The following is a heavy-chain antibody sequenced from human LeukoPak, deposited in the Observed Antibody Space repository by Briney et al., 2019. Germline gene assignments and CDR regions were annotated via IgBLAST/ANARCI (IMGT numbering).Heavy chain of an antibody. CDR1: GGSISSSSYY. J-gene: IGHJ4*02. Sequence: SETLSLTCTVSGGSISSSSYYWGWIRQPPGKGLEWIGSIYYSGSTHYNASLKSRVTISVDTSKNQFSLKLSSVTAADTAVYYCARRVAGSGYRDYWGQGTLVTVSS. D-gene: IGHD3-22*01. V-gene: IGHV4-39*01. CDR3: ARRVAGSGYRDY. CDR2: IYYSGST.